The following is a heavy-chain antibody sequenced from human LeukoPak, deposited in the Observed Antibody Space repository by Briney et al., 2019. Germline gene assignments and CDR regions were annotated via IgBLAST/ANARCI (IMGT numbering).Heavy chain of an antibody. Sequence: SETLSLTCTVSGGSISSYYWRWIRQPPGKGLEWIGYIYYSGSTNYNPSLKSRVTISVDTSKNQFSLKLSSVTAADTAVYYCARHYDSSDYYFDYWGQGTLVTVSS. CDR3: ARHYDSSDYYFDY. J-gene: IGHJ4*02. CDR1: GGSISSYY. V-gene: IGHV4-59*08. CDR2: IYYSGST. D-gene: IGHD3-22*01.